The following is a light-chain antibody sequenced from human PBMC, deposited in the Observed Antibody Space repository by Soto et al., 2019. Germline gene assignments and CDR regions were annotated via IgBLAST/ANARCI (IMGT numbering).Light chain of an antibody. CDR2: EVS. V-gene: IGLV2-14*03. Sequence: QSALTQPASVSGSPGQSITISCTGTSSDVGGYNFVSWYQQRPGKAPKLMIYEVSNRPSGVSNRFSGSKSGNTASLTISGLQVEDEADYYCSSCRGITAQVFGGGTKLTVL. CDR3: SSCRGITAQV. CDR1: SSDVGGYNF. J-gene: IGLJ3*02.